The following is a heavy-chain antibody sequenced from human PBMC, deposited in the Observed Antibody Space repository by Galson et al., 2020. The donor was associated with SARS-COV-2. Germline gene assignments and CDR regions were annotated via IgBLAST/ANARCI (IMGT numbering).Heavy chain of an antibody. CDR1: GYTFTSYG. CDR3: ARASFPGLAVAGHDY. J-gene: IGHJ4*02. Sequence: ASVKVSCKASGYTFTSYGISWVRQAPGQGLEGMGWINTNNGDTNYAQKLQGRVTMTTDTSTSTAYMELRSLGSDDTAGYYCARASFPGLAVAGHDYWGQGTLVTVSS. D-gene: IGHD6-19*01. V-gene: IGHV1-18*01. CDR2: INTNNGDT.